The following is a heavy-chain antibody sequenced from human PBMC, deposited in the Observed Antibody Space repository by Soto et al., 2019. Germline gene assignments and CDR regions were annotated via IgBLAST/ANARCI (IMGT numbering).Heavy chain of an antibody. CDR1: GGTFSNNV. CDR3: AREDYYGSGRRGY. J-gene: IGHJ4*02. CDR2: VIPIFGTS. Sequence: QVQLVQSGAEVKKPGSSVKVPCKASGGTFSNNVIYWVRQAPGQGLEWMGGVIPIFGTSNYAQKFQGRVTITADESTSTAYMDLISLRSEDTAVYYCAREDYYGSGRRGYWGQGTLVTVSS. V-gene: IGHV1-69*01. D-gene: IGHD3-10*01.